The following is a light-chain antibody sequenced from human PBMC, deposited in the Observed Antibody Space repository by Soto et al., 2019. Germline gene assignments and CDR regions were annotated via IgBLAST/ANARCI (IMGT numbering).Light chain of an antibody. CDR2: DVT. CDR3: SAYTSTITVA. CDR1: SSDVGDYSS. V-gene: IGLV2-14*01. Sequence: QSVLTQPASVSGSPGQSITVSCTRTSSDVGDYSSVSWYQQHPGKAPKLIISDVTNRPSGVSNRFSGSKSGNTASLTISGLQAEDEADYYCSAYTSTITVAFGGGTKLPVL. J-gene: IGLJ2*01.